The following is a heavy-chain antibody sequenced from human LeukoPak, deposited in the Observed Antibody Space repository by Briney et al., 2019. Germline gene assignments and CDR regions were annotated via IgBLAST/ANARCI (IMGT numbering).Heavy chain of an antibody. V-gene: IGHV4-61*01. D-gene: IGHD3-10*01. J-gene: IGHJ3*02. CDR2: IYYSGST. Sequence: SETLSLTCAVSGGSVSSGSYYWSWIRQPPGKGLEWIGYIYYSGSTNYNPSLKSRVTISVDTSKNQFSLKLSSVTAADTAVYYCAAGGSGSYPYDAFDIWGQGTMVTVSS. CDR1: GGSVSSGSYY. CDR3: AAGGSGSYPYDAFDI.